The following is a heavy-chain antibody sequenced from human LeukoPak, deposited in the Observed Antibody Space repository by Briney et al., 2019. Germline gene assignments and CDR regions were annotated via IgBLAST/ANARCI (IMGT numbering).Heavy chain of an antibody. CDR3: AYGDYDWYFDL. D-gene: IGHD4-17*01. V-gene: IGHV1-69*05. CDR1: GGTFSSYA. J-gene: IGHJ2*01. Sequence: SVKVSCKASGGTFSSYAISWVRQAPGQGLGWMGRIIPIFGTANYAQKFQGRVTITTDESTSTAYMELSSLRSEDTAVYYCAYGDYDWYFDLWGRGTLVTVSS. CDR2: IIPIFGTA.